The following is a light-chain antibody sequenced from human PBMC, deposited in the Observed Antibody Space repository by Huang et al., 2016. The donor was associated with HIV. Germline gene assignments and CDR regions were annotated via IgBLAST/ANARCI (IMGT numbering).Light chain of an antibody. CDR1: QSVSNYY. CDR3: HQCGTPPWT. Sequence: EIVLTQSPRSLSLSPGEKATLHCRASQSVSNYYLAWYQQKPGQSPRLLIHAAATRASGSPGRFSGSGSGTAFTLTITRLEPEDSAVYFCHQCGTPPWTFGQGTRVEI. CDR2: AAA. J-gene: IGKJ1*01. V-gene: IGKV3-20*01.